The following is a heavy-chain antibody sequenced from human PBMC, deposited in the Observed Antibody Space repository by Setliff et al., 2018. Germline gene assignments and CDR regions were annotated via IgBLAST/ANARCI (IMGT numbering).Heavy chain of an antibody. J-gene: IGHJ5*02. CDR1: GYTFTNYA. V-gene: IGHV1-3*01. CDR2: INAGNGNT. D-gene: IGHD3-3*01. CDR3: ARDTYIGDFWSGYYIQGRFDP. Sequence: ASVKVSCKASGYTFTNYAIHWVRQAPGQRLEWMGWINAGNGNTEYSQKFQGRVTITRDTSASTAYMELSSLRSEDTAVYYCARDTYIGDFWSGYYIQGRFDPWGQGTLVTVSS.